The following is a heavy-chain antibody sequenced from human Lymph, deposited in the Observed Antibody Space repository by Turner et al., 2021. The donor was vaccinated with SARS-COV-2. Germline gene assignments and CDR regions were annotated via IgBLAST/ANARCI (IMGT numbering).Heavy chain of an antibody. V-gene: IGHV1-24*01. J-gene: IGHJ4*02. CDR2: FDPEDGEA. D-gene: IGHD1-1*01. Sequence: QGQLVRSVAEGKKRGAAVKVSCTVPGYTLTELSIPGVRQAPGKGLEWMGGFDPEDGEAIYAQKFQGRVTMTEDTSTDTAYMELSSLRSEDTAVYYCASGRSNWKILTGKYYFDFWGQGTLVTVSS. CDR1: GYTLTELS. CDR3: ASGRSNWKILTGKYYFDF.